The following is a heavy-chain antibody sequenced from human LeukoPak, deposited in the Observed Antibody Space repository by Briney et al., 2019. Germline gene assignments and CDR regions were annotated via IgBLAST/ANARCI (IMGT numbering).Heavy chain of an antibody. CDR2: LDWDDDK. CDR3: ARSRLYYYNRSGYFDAFDS. CDR1: GFLLRTSGMC. J-gene: IGHJ3*02. V-gene: IGHV2-70*11. Sequence: SGPTLANPTRTLTLPCHFYGFLLRTSGMCVSWIRQPPGKALEWLARLDWDDDKYYSPSLKTRLTIPKDTSKIQVVLIMTNMDPVDTATYYCARSRLYYYNRSGYFDAFDSWGQGTMVTVSS. D-gene: IGHD3-22*01.